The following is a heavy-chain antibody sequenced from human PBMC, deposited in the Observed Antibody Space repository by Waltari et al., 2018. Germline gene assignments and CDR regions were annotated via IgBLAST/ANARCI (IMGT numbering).Heavy chain of an antibody. J-gene: IGHJ5*01. Sequence: EVKLVESGGGLVQPGGSLGLSCAASGFTFTNYGMNWVRQAPGKGLEWVSYISSTGSTIYYRDSVKGRFTISRDDAKNSLYLQMNSLRAEDTALYYCARRFDSWGQGTLVTVSS. CDR2: ISSTGSTI. V-gene: IGHV3-48*01. CDR3: ARRFDS. CDR1: GFTFTNYG.